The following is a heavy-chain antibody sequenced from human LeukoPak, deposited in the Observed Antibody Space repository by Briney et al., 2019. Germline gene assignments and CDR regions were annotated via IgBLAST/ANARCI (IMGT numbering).Heavy chain of an antibody. CDR1: GYTFANYG. Sequence: ASVKVSCKASGYTFANYGITWVRQAPGQGLEWMGWISAYNGNTNYAQNLQGRVTMTRDTSISTAYMELSRLRSDDTAVYYCARNIVVVPTDIVNFYNYYFMDAWGKGTTVTISS. D-gene: IGHD2-2*01. CDR3: ARNIVVVPTDIVNFYNYYFMDA. J-gene: IGHJ6*03. V-gene: IGHV1-18*01. CDR2: ISAYNGNT.